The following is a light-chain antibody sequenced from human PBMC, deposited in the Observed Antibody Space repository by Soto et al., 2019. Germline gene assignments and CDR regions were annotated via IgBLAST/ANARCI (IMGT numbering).Light chain of an antibody. CDR3: QQYRT. J-gene: IGKJ1*01. CDR2: EAS. CDR1: QSLTRN. Sequence: DIVLAQSPGTLSVSPGERVTLSCRASQSLTRNLAWYQHKPGQSPRLLIYEASSRATGIPDRFSGSGSGTDFTLTISRLEPEDFAVYYCQQYRTFGQGTKVDIK. V-gene: IGKV3-20*01.